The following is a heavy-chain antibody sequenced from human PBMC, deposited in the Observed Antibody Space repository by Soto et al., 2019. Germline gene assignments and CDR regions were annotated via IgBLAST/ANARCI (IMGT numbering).Heavy chain of an antibody. V-gene: IGHV4-34*01. CDR1: GGSFSGYY. J-gene: IGHJ3*02. CDR3: ATLLDGSQDAFDI. D-gene: IGHD2-2*03. Sequence: QVQLQQWGAGLLKPSETLSLTCAVYGGSFSGYYWSWIRQPPGKGLEWIGEINHSGSTNYNPSLKSRVTISVDTSKNQFSLKLSSVTAADTAVYYCATLLDGSQDAFDIWGQGTMVTVSS. CDR2: INHSGST.